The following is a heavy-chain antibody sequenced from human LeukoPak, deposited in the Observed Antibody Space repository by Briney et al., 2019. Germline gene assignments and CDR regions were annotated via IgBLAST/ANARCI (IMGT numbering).Heavy chain of an antibody. CDR1: GFTFSSYA. V-gene: IGHV3-23*01. Sequence: GGSLRLSCAASGFTFSSYAMRWVRQAPGKGLEWVSAISGSGGSTYYADSVKGRFTISRDNSKNTLYLQMNSLRAEDTAVYYCATVDIVATIRFGYFDYWGQGTLVTVSS. D-gene: IGHD5-12*01. CDR3: ATVDIVATIRFGYFDY. CDR2: ISGSGGST. J-gene: IGHJ4*02.